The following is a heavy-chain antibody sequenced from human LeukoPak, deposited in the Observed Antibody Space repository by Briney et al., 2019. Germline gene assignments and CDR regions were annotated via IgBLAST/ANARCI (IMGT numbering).Heavy chain of an antibody. D-gene: IGHD2-2*02. CDR3: AKNGGYCRSTSCYTSGSPLYYYYYYMDV. Sequence: GGALTLSCAASGFTFSSYAMSWVRQAPGKGLEWVSAISGSGGSTYYADSVKGRFTISRDNSKNTLYLQMNSLRAEDTAVYYCAKNGGYCRSTSCYTSGSPLYYYYYYMDVWGKGTTVTVSS. J-gene: IGHJ6*03. V-gene: IGHV3-23*01. CDR1: GFTFSSYA. CDR2: ISGSGGST.